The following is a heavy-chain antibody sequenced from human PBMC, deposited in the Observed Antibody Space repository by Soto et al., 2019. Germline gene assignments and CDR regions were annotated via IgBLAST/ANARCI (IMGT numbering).Heavy chain of an antibody. CDR1: GGSISSYY. V-gene: IGHV4-59*01. CDR3: ARACGGIAVALDY. Sequence: QVQLQESGPGLVKPSETLSLTCSVSGGSISSYYWSWIRQPPGKGLEWIGYIYYSGSTNYNPSLKSRVTISIDTSKNQFSLRLSSVPAADTAVYSCARACGGIAVALDYWGQATLFTVSS. J-gene: IGHJ4*02. D-gene: IGHD6-19*01. CDR2: IYYSGST.